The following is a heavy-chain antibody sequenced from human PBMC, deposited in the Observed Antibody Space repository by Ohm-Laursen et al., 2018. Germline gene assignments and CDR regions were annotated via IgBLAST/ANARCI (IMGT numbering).Heavy chain of an antibody. J-gene: IGHJ3*02. Sequence: GASVKVSCKASGYTFTSYYIHWVRQAPGQGLEWMGIINPSGGSTSYAQKFQGRVIMTRDTSTSTVYMELSSLRSEDTGVYYCVRDVEVATIGRRDAFDMWGQGTMFTVSS. D-gene: IGHD5-24*01. CDR3: VRDVEVATIGRRDAFDM. CDR2: INPSGGST. V-gene: IGHV1-46*01. CDR1: GYTFTSYY.